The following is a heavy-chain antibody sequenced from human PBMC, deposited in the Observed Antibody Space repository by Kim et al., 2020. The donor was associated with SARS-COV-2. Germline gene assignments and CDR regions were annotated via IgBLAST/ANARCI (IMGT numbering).Heavy chain of an antibody. Sequence: TNYNPSLKSRVTISVDTSKNQFSLKLSSVTAADTAMYYCASATVMYYFDYWGQGTLVTVSS. CDR2: T. D-gene: IGHD4-17*01. CDR3: ASATVMYYFDY. V-gene: IGHV4-34*01. J-gene: IGHJ4*02.